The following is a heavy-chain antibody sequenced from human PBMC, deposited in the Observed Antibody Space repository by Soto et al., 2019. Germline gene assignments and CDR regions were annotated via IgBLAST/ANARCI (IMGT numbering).Heavy chain of an antibody. D-gene: IGHD2-15*01. J-gene: IGHJ6*02. CDR2: ISAYNGNT. CDR1: GYTFTSYG. V-gene: IGHV1-18*01. Sequence: ASVKVSCKASGYTFTSYGISWVRQAPGQGLEWMGWISAYNGNTNYAQKFQGRVTMTTDTSTSTAYMELRSLRSDDTAVYYCARKSGGPDYYYGMDVWGQGTTVTVSS. CDR3: ARKSGGPDYYYGMDV.